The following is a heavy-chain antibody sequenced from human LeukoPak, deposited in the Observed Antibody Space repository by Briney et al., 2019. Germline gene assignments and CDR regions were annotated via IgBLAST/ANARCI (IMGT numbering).Heavy chain of an antibody. CDR1: GITLSNYG. J-gene: IGHJ5*02. CDR2: LSGSGGGT. CDR3: ARRDCVGDCYSNWFDP. V-gene: IGHV3-23*01. Sequence: GGSLRLSCAVSGITLSNYGMSWVRQAPGKGLEWVAGLSGSGGGTNYADSVQGRFTISRDNPKNTLYLQMNSLRAEDTAVYYCARRDCVGDCYSNWFDPWGQGTLVTVSS. D-gene: IGHD2-21*02.